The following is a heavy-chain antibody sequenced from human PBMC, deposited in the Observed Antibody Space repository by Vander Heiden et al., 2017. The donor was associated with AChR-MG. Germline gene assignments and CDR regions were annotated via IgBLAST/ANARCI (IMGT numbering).Heavy chain of an antibody. Sequence: QVQLVQSGAEVKKPGASVKVSCKASGYTFTSFDINWVRQATGQGLEWVGFMNPSSGNTGYAQEFQGKGTMTRNNSISTGYMGLGKLRSEDTAVYYCARVYCSTTSCRRPTDYWGQGTLVTVSS. CDR3: ARVYCSTTSCRRPTDY. CDR1: GYTFTSFD. V-gene: IGHV1-8*01. CDR2: MNPSSGNT. D-gene: IGHD2-2*01. J-gene: IGHJ4*02.